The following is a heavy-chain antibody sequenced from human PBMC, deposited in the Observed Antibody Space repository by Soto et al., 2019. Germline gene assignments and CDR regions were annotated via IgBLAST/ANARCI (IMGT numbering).Heavy chain of an antibody. CDR2: IKQDGSEQ. CDR3: AGDRPQEVSLPGY. Sequence: EVQLVDSGGGLVQPGGSLRLSCAASGLTFSNDWMSWVRQAPGKGLEWVANIKQDGSEQYYSDSVKGRFTISRDNAKNSLYLQMNRLRAEDTAVYYWAGDRPQEVSLPGYWGQGTLVTVSS. J-gene: IGHJ4*02. CDR1: GLTFSNDW. D-gene: IGHD3-16*01. V-gene: IGHV3-7*04.